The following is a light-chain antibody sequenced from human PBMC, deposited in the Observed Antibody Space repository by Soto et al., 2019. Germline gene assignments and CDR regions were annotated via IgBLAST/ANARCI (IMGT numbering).Light chain of an antibody. CDR1: SSNIGNNY. Sequence: QSVLTQPPSVSAAPGQKVTISCSGSSSNIGNNYVSWYQQLPGTAPKLLIYDNNKRPSGIPDRFSGSKSGTSATLGITGLQTGDEADYYCGTWDSGLYVFGTGTKVTVL. CDR3: GTWDSGLYV. J-gene: IGLJ1*01. CDR2: DNN. V-gene: IGLV1-51*01.